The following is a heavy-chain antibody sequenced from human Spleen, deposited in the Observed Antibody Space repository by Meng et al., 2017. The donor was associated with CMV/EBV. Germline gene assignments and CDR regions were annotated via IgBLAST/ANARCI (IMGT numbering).Heavy chain of an antibody. D-gene: IGHD6-13*01. V-gene: IGHV1-3*01. CDR2: INAANGNT. J-gene: IGHJ4*02. Sequence: CKASGYTFTNYAIHWVRQAPGQSLEWMGWINAANGNTKYSQKFQGGVTFTRDTSATTAYMEVSSLRSADTAVYYCARVPAGTSFFGYWGQGTLVTVSS. CDR3: ARVPAGTSFFGY. CDR1: GYTFTNYA.